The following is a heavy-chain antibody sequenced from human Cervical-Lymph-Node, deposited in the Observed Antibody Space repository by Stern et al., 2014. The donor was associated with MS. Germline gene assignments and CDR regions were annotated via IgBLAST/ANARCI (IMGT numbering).Heavy chain of an antibody. J-gene: IGHJ6*02. Sequence: VHLVESGAEVKKPGASVKVSCKASGHTFTSDDINWVRQATGQGLEWMGWMNPNSGNTGYAQKFQGRVTMTRNTSISTAYMGLSSLRSEDTAVYYCARTDDYYYSMDVWGQGTTVTVSS. CDR3: ARTDDYYYSMDV. V-gene: IGHV1-8*02. CDR2: MNPNSGNT. CDR1: GHTFTSDD.